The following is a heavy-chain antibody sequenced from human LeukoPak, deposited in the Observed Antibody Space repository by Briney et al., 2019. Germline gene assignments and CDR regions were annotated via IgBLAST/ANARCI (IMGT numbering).Heavy chain of an antibody. CDR3: AKARIVVIPPADALDV. V-gene: IGHV3-23*01. D-gene: IGHD3-22*01. Sequence: GGSPRLSCGASGFSFRIYVMSWVRQAPGKGLQWVSAISGSGGRTYYADSVKGRFTTSRDNSKHTLHLQMNSLRAEDTAVYYCAKARIVVIPPADALDVWGQGTLVTVSS. J-gene: IGHJ3*01. CDR1: GFSFRIYV. CDR2: ISGSGGRT.